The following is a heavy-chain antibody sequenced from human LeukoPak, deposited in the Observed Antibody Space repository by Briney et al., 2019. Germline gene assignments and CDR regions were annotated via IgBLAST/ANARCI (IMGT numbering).Heavy chain of an antibody. CDR1: GFTFTTYA. V-gene: IGHV3-53*01. Sequence: GGSLRLSCAASGFTFTTYAMSWVRQAPGKGLEWVSFIYSDNTHYSDSVKGRFTISRDNSKNTLYLQMNSLRAEDTAVYYCARRAGAYSHPYDYWGQGILVTVSS. D-gene: IGHD4/OR15-4a*01. J-gene: IGHJ4*02. CDR2: IYSDNT. CDR3: ARRAGAYSHPYDY.